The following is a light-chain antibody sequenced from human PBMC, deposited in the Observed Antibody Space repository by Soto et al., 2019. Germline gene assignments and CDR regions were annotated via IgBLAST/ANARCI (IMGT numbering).Light chain of an antibody. CDR3: ATWDDSLSAVL. J-gene: IGLJ2*01. Sequence: QSVLTQPPSASGTPGQRVTISCSGSSCNIGSNYVYWYQQLPGTAPKLLIYRNNHRPSWGPARCSGSYSGTYAALAISGLRSEDEEDYYCATWDDSLSAVLFGGGTKVTVL. V-gene: IGLV1-47*01. CDR1: SCNIGSNY. CDR2: RNN.